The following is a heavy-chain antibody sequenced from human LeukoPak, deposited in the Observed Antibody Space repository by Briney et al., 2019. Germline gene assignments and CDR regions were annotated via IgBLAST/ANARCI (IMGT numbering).Heavy chain of an antibody. CDR2: IYYTGST. CDR3: ARHRAYSSSSPFDY. J-gene: IGHJ4*02. CDR1: GGSISSLY. Sequence: PSETLSLTCSVSGGSISSLYWSWIRQPPGKGLEWIGYIYYTGSTNYNPSLKSRVTMFVDMSKNQFSLRLSSVTAADTAVYYCARHRAYSSSSPFDYWGQGTQVTVSS. D-gene: IGHD6-6*01. V-gene: IGHV4-59*08.